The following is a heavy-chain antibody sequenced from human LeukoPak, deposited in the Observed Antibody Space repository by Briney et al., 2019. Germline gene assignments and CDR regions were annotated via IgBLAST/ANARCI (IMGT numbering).Heavy chain of an antibody. Sequence: SETLSLTCAVYGGSFSGYYWSWIRQSPGKGLEWIGEISHSGITNHNPSLKSRVTISVDTSKNQFSLNLRSVTAADTAVYYCARGRGAEVGTGYWGQGTLVTVSS. CDR2: ISHSGIT. CDR1: GGSFSGYY. V-gene: IGHV4-34*01. J-gene: IGHJ4*02. CDR3: ARGRGAEVGTGY. D-gene: IGHD6-13*01.